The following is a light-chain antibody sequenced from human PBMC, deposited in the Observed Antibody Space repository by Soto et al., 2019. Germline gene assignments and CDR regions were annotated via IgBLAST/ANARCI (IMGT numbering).Light chain of an antibody. J-gene: IGKJ5*01. V-gene: IGKV3-11*01. CDR2: DAS. CDR1: QAVSTY. CDR3: QQRSNYPIT. Sequence: VLTQSPATLSLSPGERATLSCRASQAVSTYVAWYQHKPGQAPRLLIYDASNRATGVPARFSGSGSGTDFTLTISSLEPEDFAVYYCQQRSNYPITFGQGTRLEIK.